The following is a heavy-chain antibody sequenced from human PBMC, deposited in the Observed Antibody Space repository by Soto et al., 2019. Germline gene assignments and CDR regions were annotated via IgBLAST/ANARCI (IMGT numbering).Heavy chain of an antibody. CDR1: GYVFSSYG. J-gene: IGHJ2*01. CDR2: ISAYNGRT. CDR3: AEATYSVSGGYALGSNWYLNL. D-gene: IGHD3-22*01. V-gene: IGHV1-18*01. Sequence: QAQLVQSGPELKKPGASVKSSCEASGYVFSSYGVSWVRQAPGQGLEWMGWISAYNGRTKNAQKFQGRVTTTTIDTSPRAAHMELKILTSDDTAVYYCAEATYSVSGGYALGSNWYLNLWGRGPLVTVSS.